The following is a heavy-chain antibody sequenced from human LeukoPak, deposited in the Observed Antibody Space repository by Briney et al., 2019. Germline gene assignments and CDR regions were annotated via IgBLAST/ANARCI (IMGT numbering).Heavy chain of an antibody. J-gene: IGHJ2*01. V-gene: IGHV4-34*01. CDR1: GGSFSGYY. D-gene: IGHD3-16*01. CDR3: ARRLLGWYFDL. Sequence: PSETLSLTCAVYGGSFSGYYWSWIRQPPGKGLEWIGEINHSGSTNYNPSLKSRVTISVDTSKNQFSLKLSSVTAADTAVYYCARRLLGWYFDLWGRGTLVTVSS. CDR2: INHSGST.